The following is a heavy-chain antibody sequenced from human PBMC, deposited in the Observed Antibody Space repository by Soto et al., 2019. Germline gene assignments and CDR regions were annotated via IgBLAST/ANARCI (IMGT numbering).Heavy chain of an antibody. Sequence: AASVKVSCKASGYTFTGYYMHWVRQAPGQGLEWMGWINPNSGGTNYAQKFQGWVTMTRDTSISTAYMELSRLRSDDTAVYYCARGGAIESSGWYPPYYYYYGMDVWGQGTTVTVSS. J-gene: IGHJ6*02. CDR2: INPNSGGT. V-gene: IGHV1-2*04. CDR3: ARGGAIESSGWYPPYYYYYGMDV. CDR1: GYTFTGYY. D-gene: IGHD6-19*01.